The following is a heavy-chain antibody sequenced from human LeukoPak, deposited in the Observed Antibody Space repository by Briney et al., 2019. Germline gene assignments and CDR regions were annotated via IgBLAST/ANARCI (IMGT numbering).Heavy chain of an antibody. J-gene: IGHJ4*02. D-gene: IGHD6-13*01. Sequence: ASVKVSCKASGYTFTSYDINWVRQATGQGLEWMGWMNPNSGNTGYAQKFQGRVTMTRNTSISTAYMELSSLRSEDTAVYYCARGQSSSRRFDYWGQGTLVTVSS. CDR3: ARGQSSSRRFDY. V-gene: IGHV1-8*01. CDR2: MNPNSGNT. CDR1: GYTFTSYD.